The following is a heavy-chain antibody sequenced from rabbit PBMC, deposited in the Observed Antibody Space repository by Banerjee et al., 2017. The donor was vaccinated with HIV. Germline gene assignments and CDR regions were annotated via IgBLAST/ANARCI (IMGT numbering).Heavy chain of an antibody. CDR1: GFDLSSYYY. CDR2: IDGGSSRST. J-gene: IGHJ4*01. D-gene: IGHD6-1*01. CDR3: ARDYSGSHAYTFHL. Sequence: QSLEESGGDLVKPGASLTLTCTASGFDLSSYYYMCWVRQAPGKGLQLIACIDGGSSRSTYYASWAKGRFTSSKTSSTTVTLQMTSLTAADTATYFCARDYSGSHAYTFHLWGPGTLVTVS. V-gene: IGHV1S40*01.